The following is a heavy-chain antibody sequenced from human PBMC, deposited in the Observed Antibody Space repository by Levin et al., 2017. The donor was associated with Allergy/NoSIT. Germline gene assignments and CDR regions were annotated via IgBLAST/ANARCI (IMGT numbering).Heavy chain of an antibody. CDR2: TSYDESNK. V-gene: IGHV3-30-3*01. Sequence: QAGGSLRLSCAASGFTFSGYAMHWVRQAPGQRLEWVAVTSYDESNKFYADSVKGRFTISRDNPKNTLYLQMNSLRAEDTAVYYCARTRMDAFDIWGKGTMVTVSS. CDR1: GFTFSGYA. J-gene: IGHJ3*02. CDR3: ARTRMDAFDI.